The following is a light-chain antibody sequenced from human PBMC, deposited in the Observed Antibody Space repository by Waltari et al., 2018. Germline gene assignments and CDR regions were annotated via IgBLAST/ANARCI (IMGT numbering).Light chain of an antibody. CDR1: ESILSSSNNRNF. CDR3: QQYYSTPWT. CDR2: WAS. J-gene: IGKJ1*01. Sequence: DIVMTQSPDCLPVSLGERATINCKYSESILSSSNNRNFLGWYQQKAGQPPKLLFYWASTRELGVPDRFSGSGSGTDFTLTISSLKAEDVAVYYCQQYYSTPWTFGQGTKVEIQ. V-gene: IGKV4-1*01.